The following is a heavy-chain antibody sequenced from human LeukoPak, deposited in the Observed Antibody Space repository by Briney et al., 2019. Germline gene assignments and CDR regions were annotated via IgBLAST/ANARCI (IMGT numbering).Heavy chain of an antibody. D-gene: IGHD4-17*01. Sequence: PGGSLRLSCAVSGFTFSSYIMNWVRQAPGKGLEWVSSISSSGTYMFYADSVKGRCTISRDNAKNSLYLQINSLRADDTAVYYCARVDYADYAPNFDYWGQGTLVTVSS. CDR3: ARVDYADYAPNFDY. V-gene: IGHV3-21*01. J-gene: IGHJ4*02. CDR2: ISSSGTYM. CDR1: GFTFSSYI.